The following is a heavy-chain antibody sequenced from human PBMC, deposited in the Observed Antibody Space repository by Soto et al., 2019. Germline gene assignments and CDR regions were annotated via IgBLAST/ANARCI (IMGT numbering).Heavy chain of an antibody. CDR3: ARVHYGDYDYYYYYYMDV. Sequence: SVKVSCKASGGTFSSYAISWVRQAPGQGLEWMGGIIPIFGTANYAQKFQGRVTITADESTSTAYMELSSLRSADTAVYYCARVHYGDYDYYYYYYMDVWGKGTTVTVSS. J-gene: IGHJ6*03. V-gene: IGHV1-69*13. CDR1: GGTFSSYA. D-gene: IGHD4-17*01. CDR2: IIPIFGTA.